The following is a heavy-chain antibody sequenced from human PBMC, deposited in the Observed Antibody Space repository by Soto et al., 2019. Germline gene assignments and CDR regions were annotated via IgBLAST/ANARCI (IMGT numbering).Heavy chain of an antibody. Sequence: PSETLSLTCTVSGGSISSSSYYWGWIRHPPGKGLEWIGSIYYSGSTYYNPSLKSRVTISVDTSKNQFSLKLSSVTAADTAVYYCARTRAVWFDPWGQGTLVTVS. CDR1: GGSISSSSYY. D-gene: IGHD6-19*01. CDR2: IYYSGST. CDR3: ARTRAVWFDP. J-gene: IGHJ5*02. V-gene: IGHV4-39*01.